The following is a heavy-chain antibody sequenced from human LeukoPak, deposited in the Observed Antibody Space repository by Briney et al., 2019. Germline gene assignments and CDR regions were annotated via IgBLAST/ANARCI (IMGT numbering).Heavy chain of an antibody. V-gene: IGHV4-59*08. D-gene: IGHD6-13*01. J-gene: IGHJ6*02. CDR3: ARSTSTWNRPQDV. CDR2: IYYSGST. Sequence: KPSETLSLTCTVSGGPTSSDFWSWIRQSPGKGLEWIGSIYYSGSTKYNPSLNSRLTISLDTSRNQFSLKLSSMTAADTAVYYCARSTSTWNRPQDVWGHGTTVTVSS. CDR1: GGPTSSDF.